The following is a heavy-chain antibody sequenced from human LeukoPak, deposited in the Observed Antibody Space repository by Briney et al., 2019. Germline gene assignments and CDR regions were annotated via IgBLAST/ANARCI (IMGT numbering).Heavy chain of an antibody. D-gene: IGHD3-9*01. CDR3: AREVQDILTVYPFLDP. CDR1: GYTFTSCF. CDR2: VHPSGGST. V-gene: IGHV1-46*01. Sequence: GASVKVSCKASGYTFTSCFIHWVRQAPGQGPEWVGIVHPSGGSTSYAEKFQGRVTMTSDTSTSTVYMELSSLRSEDTAVYYCAREVQDILTVYPFLDPWGQGTLVTVSS. J-gene: IGHJ5*02.